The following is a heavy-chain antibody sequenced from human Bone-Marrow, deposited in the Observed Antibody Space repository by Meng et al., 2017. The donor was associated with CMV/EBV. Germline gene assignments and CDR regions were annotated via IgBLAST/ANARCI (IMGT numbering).Heavy chain of an antibody. D-gene: IGHD6-13*01. Sequence: SETLSLTCTVSGGSISSYYWSWIRQPPGKGLEWIGYIYYSGSTNYNPSLKSRVTISVDTSKNQFSLKLSSVTAADTAVYYCARDLSIAAAGTRGWFDPWGQGTLVTVS. V-gene: IGHV4-59*01. CDR2: IYYSGST. CDR1: GGSISSYY. CDR3: ARDLSIAAAGTRGWFDP. J-gene: IGHJ5*02.